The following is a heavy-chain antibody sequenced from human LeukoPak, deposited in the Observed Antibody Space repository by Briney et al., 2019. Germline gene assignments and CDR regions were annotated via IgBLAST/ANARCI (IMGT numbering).Heavy chain of an antibody. Sequence: SETLSLTCAVYGGSYSCYYWSWIRQPPGKGLEWIGEITHSGSTHYNPSLKSRVTISVDTSKNQFSLKLSSVPAADTAGYYCARTAAPRPRNAFDIWGQGTMVTVSS. CDR2: ITHSGST. D-gene: IGHD1-14*01. CDR1: GGSYSCYY. CDR3: ARTAAPRPRNAFDI. J-gene: IGHJ3*02. V-gene: IGHV4-34*01.